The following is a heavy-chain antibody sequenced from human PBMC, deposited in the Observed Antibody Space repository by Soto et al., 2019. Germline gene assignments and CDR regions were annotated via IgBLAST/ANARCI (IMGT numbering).Heavy chain of an antibody. Sequence: SVKVSCKASGGTFSSYTISCVRQAPGQGLEWMGRIIPILGIANYAQKFQGRVTITADKSTSTAYMELSSLRSEDTAVYYCARDGQTYYDILTGLLAEYFQHWGQGTLVTVSS. D-gene: IGHD3-9*01. CDR1: GGTFSSYT. CDR3: ARDGQTYYDILTGLLAEYFQH. CDR2: IIPILGIA. V-gene: IGHV1-69*04. J-gene: IGHJ1*01.